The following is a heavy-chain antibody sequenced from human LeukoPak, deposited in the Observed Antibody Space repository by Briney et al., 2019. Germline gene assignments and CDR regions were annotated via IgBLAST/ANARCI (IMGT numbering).Heavy chain of an antibody. CDR3: ARVEASGYDYGAFDY. V-gene: IGHV3-30*02. D-gene: IGHD5-12*01. J-gene: IGHJ4*02. CDR1: GFTFRSYG. CDR2: IRFDGNNK. Sequence: GGSLRLSCAASGFTFRSYGMHWVRQAPGKGLEWVAFIRFDGNNKYYADSVKGRFTISRDNSKNMLYLQMNSLRADDTAVYYCARVEASGYDYGAFDYWGQGTLVTVSS.